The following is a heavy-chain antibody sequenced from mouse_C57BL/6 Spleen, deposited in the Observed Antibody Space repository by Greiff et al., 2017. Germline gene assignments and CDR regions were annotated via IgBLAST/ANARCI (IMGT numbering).Heavy chain of an antibody. Sequence: VQRVESGPGLVAPSQSLSITCTVSGFSLTSYAISWVRQPPGKGLEWLGVIWTGGGTNYNSALKSRLSISKDNSKSQVFLKMNSLQTDDTARYYCARNRDYGSSYWYFDVWGTGTTVTVSS. D-gene: IGHD1-1*01. CDR2: IWTGGGT. CDR3: ARNRDYGSSYWYFDV. J-gene: IGHJ1*03. CDR1: GFSLTSYA. V-gene: IGHV2-9-1*01.